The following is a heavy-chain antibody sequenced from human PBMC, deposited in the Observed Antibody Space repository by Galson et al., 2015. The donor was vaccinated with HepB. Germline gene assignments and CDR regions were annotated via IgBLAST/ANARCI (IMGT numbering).Heavy chain of an antibody. CDR3: ARGLLPYYYGMDV. V-gene: IGHV3-66*02. CDR2: IYSGGST. Sequence: SLRLSCAASGFTVSSNYMSWVRQAPGKGLEWVSVIYSGGSTYYADSVKGRFTISRDNSKNTLYLQMNSLRAEDTAVYYCARGLLPYYYGMDVWGQGTTVTVSS. CDR1: GFTVSSNY. J-gene: IGHJ6*02. D-gene: IGHD3-3*01.